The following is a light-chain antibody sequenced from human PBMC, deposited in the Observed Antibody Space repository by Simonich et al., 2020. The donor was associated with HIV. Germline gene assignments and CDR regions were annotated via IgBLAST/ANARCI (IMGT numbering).Light chain of an antibody. CDR1: SSDVGGYNY. Sequence: QSALTQPASVSGSPGQSITISCSETSSDVGGYNYVSWYQQHPGKAPKLMIYDVSHRPSGVSNRFSGSKSGNTASLTISGLQAEDEADYYCSSCTSSTTVFGTGTKVTVL. V-gene: IGLV2-14*03. CDR2: DVS. J-gene: IGLJ1*01. CDR3: SSCTSSTTV.